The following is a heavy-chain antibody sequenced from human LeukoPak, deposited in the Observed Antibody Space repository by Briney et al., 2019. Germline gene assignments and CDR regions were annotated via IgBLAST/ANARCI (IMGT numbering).Heavy chain of an antibody. J-gene: IGHJ5*02. CDR3: ARDPVRYYYGSGSPQNWFDP. V-gene: IGHV3-21*01. Sequence: GGSLRLSCAASGFTFSSYSMNWVRQAPGKGLEWVSSISSSSSYIYYADSVKGRFTISRDNAKNSLYLQMNSLRAEDTAVYYCARDPVRYYYGSGSPQNWFDPWGQGTLVTVSS. CDR1: GFTFSSYS. D-gene: IGHD3-10*01. CDR2: ISSSSSYI.